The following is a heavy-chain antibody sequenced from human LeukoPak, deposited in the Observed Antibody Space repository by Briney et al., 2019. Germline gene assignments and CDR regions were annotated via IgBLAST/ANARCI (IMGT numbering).Heavy chain of an antibody. CDR3: ARDGPGVYDYVWGSYRFPTYYYYYGMDV. D-gene: IGHD3-16*02. CDR2: IRQDGSEK. J-gene: IGHJ6*02. CDR1: GFTFSSYW. V-gene: IGHV3-7*01. Sequence: PGGSLRLSCAASGFTFSSYWMSWVRQAPGKGPEWVANIRQDGSEKYYVDSVKGRFTISRDNAKNSLYLQMNSLRAEDTAVYYCARDGPGVYDYVWGSYRFPTYYYYYGMDVWGQGTTVTVSS.